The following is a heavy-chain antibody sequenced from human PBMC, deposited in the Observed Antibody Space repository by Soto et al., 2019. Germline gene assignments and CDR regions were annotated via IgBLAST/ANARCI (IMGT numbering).Heavy chain of an antibody. J-gene: IGHJ4*02. D-gene: IGHD2-15*01. CDR1: GFTFSSYA. CDR2: ISGSGGTT. V-gene: IGHV3-23*01. Sequence: EVQLLESGGDLVQPGWSLRLSCATSGFTFSSYAMSWVRQAPGKGLEWVSTISGSGGTTYYADSVKGRFTISRDNSKNTLYLQMNNLGAEDTAASYCAKAVSARCSGGGTCWSFDNWGQGTLVTVSS. CDR3: AKAVSARCSGGGTCWSFDN.